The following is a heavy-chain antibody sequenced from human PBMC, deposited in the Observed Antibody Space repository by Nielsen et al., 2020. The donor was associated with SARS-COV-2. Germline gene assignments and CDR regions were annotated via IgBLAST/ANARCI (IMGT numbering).Heavy chain of an antibody. J-gene: IGHJ4*02. CDR1: GFTFSSYA. Sequence: GESLKISCAASGFTFSSYAMSWVRQAPGKGLEWVSVIYSGGSSTYYADSVKGRFTISRDNSKNTLYLQMNSLRAEDTAVYYCAREMVSYFDYWGQGTLVTVSS. V-gene: IGHV3-23*03. CDR2: IYSGGSST. CDR3: AREMVSYFDY. D-gene: IGHD3-10*01.